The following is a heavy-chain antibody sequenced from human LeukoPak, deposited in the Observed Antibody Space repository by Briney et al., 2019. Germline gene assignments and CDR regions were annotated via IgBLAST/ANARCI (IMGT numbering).Heavy chain of an antibody. CDR1: GYTFSSSD. Sequence: GASVKVSCKASGYTFSSSDINWVRQATGQGLEWMGWMNPNSGNTYYAQRFQGRVTMTRDTSISTAYMEVSSLRSEDTAVYYCARAVNTVTLLNFDYWGQGTLVTVSS. CDR2: MNPNSGNT. J-gene: IGHJ4*02. CDR3: ARAVNTVTLLNFDY. D-gene: IGHD4-17*01. V-gene: IGHV1-8*01.